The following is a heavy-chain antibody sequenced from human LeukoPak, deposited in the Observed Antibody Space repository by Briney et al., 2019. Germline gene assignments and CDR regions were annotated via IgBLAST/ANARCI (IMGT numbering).Heavy chain of an antibody. D-gene: IGHD6-13*01. V-gene: IGHV4-4*07. CDR2: VYSSGTT. CDR1: GDSINNFY. J-gene: IGHJ4*02. Sequence: SETLSLTCTVSGDSINNFYWSWIRQPAGKGLEWIGRVYSSGTTDYNPSLKSRVSMSVDTSSNQFSLRLSSMTAADTALYYCARALKGIAASFDYWGQGTLVTVSS. CDR3: ARALKGIAASFDY.